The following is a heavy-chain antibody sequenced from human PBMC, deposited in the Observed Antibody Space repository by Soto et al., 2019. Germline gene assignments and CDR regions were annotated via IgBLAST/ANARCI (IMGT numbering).Heavy chain of an antibody. V-gene: IGHV1-18*04. CDR1: GYTFTSYG. J-gene: IGHJ6*02. CDR3: ARIVVVPAAAPEGGNYYYYGMDV. CDR2: ISAYNGNT. Sequence: ASVKVSCKASGYTFTSYGISWVRQAPGQGLEWMGWISAYNGNTNYAQKLQGRVTMTTDTSTSTAYMEPRSLRSDDTAVYYCARIVVVPAAAPEGGNYYYYGMDVWGQGTTVTVSS. D-gene: IGHD2-2*01.